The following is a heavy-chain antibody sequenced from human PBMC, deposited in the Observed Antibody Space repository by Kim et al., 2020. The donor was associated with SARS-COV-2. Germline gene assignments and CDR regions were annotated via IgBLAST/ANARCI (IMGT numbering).Heavy chain of an antibody. CDR3: ARVNTMIVVVITTYFDY. V-gene: IGHV1-18*01. D-gene: IGHD3-22*01. Sequence: ASVKVSCKASGYTFTSYGISWVRQAPGQGLEWMGWISAYNGNTNYAQKLQGRVTMTTDTSSTAYMELRSLRSDDTAVYYCARVNTMIVVVITTYFDYWGQ. CDR2: ISAYNGNT. J-gene: IGHJ4*02. CDR1: GYTFTSYG.